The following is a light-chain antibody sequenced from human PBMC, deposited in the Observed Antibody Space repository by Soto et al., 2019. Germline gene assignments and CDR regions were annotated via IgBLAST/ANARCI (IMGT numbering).Light chain of an antibody. CDR2: GAS. Sequence: EIVLTQSPGTLSLSPGERATLSCRASQSVSSYLAWYQQKPGQGPRLLIYGASFRAAGIPDRFSGSGSGTDFTLTSSRREPEDFAVYYCQQYGSSFTFGPGTKVDIK. CDR1: QSVSSY. J-gene: IGKJ3*01. V-gene: IGKV3-20*01. CDR3: QQYGSSFT.